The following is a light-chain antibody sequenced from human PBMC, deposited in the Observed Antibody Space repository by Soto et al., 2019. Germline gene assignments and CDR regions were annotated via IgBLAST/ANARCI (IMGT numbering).Light chain of an antibody. CDR2: KAS. CDR3: QQYNSYSPR. CDR1: ESISNW. V-gene: IGKV1-5*03. Sequence: DVQMTQSPSTLSASVGDRVTITCRASESISNWLAWYQQKPWKAPEVLIYKASSLESGVPSRFSGSGSGTEFTLTLSSLQPDHFATYYCQQYNSYSPRFGQGPKVDI. J-gene: IGKJ1*01.